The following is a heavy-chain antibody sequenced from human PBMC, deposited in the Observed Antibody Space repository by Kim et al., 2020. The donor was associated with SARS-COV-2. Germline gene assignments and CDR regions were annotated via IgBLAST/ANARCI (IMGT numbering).Heavy chain of an antibody. CDR3: ARGKTVDIAPQRGGFDY. V-gene: IGHV4-31*03. D-gene: IGHD5-12*01. CDR1: GGSIRSGGYY. Sequence: SETLSLTCTVSGGSIRSGGYYWSWIRQHPGKGLEWIGYIYGNGDTYYNPSLKSRSTISLDTSKNQFSLNLSSVTAADTALYYCARGKTVDIAPQRGGFDYWGQGTLVTVSS. J-gene: IGHJ4*02. CDR2: IYGNGDT.